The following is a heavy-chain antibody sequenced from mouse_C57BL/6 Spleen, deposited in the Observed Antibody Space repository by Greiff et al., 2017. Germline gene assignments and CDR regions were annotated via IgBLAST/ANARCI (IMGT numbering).Heavy chain of an antibody. J-gene: IGHJ4*01. CDR2: IDPSDSYT. CDR3: ARRPYYGSSGYAMDY. V-gene: IGHV1-69*01. Sequence: QVQLQQPGAELVMPGASVKLSCKASGYTFTSYWMHWVKQRPGQGLEWIGEIDPSDSYTNYNQKFKGKSTLTVDKYSSTAYLQLSILTSEDSAVYYCARRPYYGSSGYAMDYWGQGTSVTVSS. CDR1: GYTFTSYW. D-gene: IGHD1-1*01.